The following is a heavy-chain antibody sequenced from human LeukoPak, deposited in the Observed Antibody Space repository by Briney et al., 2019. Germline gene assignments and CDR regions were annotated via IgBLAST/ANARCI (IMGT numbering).Heavy chain of an antibody. J-gene: IGHJ4*02. V-gene: IGHV3-23*01. CDR2: ISGSGGST. CDR3: AKDTVLAYSSSFDY. CDR1: GFTFSSYA. D-gene: IGHD6-13*01. Sequence: GSLRLSCAASGFTFSSYAMSWVRQAPGKGLEWASAISGSGGSTYYADSVKGRFTISRDNSKNTLYLQMNSLRAEDTAVYYCAKDTVLAYSSSFDYWGQGTLVTVSS.